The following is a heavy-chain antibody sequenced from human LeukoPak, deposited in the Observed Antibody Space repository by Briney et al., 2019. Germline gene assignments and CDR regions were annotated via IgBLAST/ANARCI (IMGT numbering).Heavy chain of an antibody. D-gene: IGHD3-22*01. Sequence: GGSLRLSCAASGFTFSSYGMHWVRKAPGKGLEWVAFIRYDGSNKYYADSVKGRFTISRDNSKNTLYLQMNSLRAEDTAVYYCAKELYDSSGPALDYWGQGTLVTVSS. CDR1: GFTFSSYG. J-gene: IGHJ4*02. V-gene: IGHV3-30*02. CDR2: IRYDGSNK. CDR3: AKELYDSSGPALDY.